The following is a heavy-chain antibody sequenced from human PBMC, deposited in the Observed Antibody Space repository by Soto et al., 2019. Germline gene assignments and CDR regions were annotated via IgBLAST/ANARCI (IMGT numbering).Heavy chain of an antibody. Sequence: QVQLQESGPGLVKPSETLSLTCTVSDGSISSYYWSWIRQPAGKGLEWIGRIYASGATNYNPSLKSRITMSIDPSKNQFSLKLSSVTAADTAVYYCAGHNFDFWGQGTLVTVSS. CDR3: AGHNFDF. CDR1: DGSISSYY. J-gene: IGHJ4*02. V-gene: IGHV4-4*07. CDR2: IYASGAT.